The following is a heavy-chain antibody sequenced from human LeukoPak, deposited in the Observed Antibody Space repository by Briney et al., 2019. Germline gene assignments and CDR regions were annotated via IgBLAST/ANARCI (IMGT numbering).Heavy chain of an antibody. CDR1: GGSIISFF. V-gene: IGHV4-4*07. J-gene: IGHJ3*01. CDR3: ATDIVGASSGGFDV. D-gene: IGHD2-8*02. Sequence: PSETLSLTCTVSGGSIISFFWSWIRQPAGKGLEWLGRIYSSGSAHYNPSLKGRMSLSLDTSKSQVSLSLTSVTAADTAVYFCATDIVGASSGGFDVWGRGTTVTVSS. CDR2: IYSSGSA.